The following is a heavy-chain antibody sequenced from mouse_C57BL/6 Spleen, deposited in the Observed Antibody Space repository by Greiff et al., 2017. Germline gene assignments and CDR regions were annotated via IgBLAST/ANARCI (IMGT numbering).Heavy chain of an antibody. Sequence: EVMLVESGGGLVKPGGSLKLSCAASGFTFSSYAMSWVRQTPEKRLEWVATISDGGSYTYYPDNVKGRFTIFRNNAKNNLYLQMSHLMSEYTAMYYCARGLLRYYYAMDYWGQGTSVTVSS. CDR3: ARGLLRYYYAMDY. V-gene: IGHV5-4*03. D-gene: IGHD1-1*01. CDR1: GFTFSSYA. J-gene: IGHJ4*01. CDR2: ISDGGSYT.